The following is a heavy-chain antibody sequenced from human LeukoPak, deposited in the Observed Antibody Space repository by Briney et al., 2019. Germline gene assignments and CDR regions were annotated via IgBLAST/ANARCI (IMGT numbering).Heavy chain of an antibody. CDR3: GRVYCSTTSCYDYYDYYMDV. J-gene: IGHJ6*03. V-gene: IGHV3-20*04. CDR2: TNWDGAST. D-gene: IGHD2-2*01. CDR1: GFRLDDYG. Sequence: GSLRLSCAASGFRLDDYGMSWVRHVPGKGLEWVSGTNWDGASTGYADSVKGRFTISRDNVKNFLYLQMNSLRVEDTALYFCGRVYCSTTSCYDYYDYYMDVWGKGTTVTVSS.